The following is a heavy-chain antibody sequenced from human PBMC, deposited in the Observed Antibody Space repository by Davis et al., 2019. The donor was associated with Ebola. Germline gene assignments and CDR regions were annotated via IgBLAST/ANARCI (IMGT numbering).Heavy chain of an antibody. CDR3: ARASFGYNSGWYADY. CDR1: GFILTNYA. Sequence: ASVKVSCKASGFILTNYAIHWVRQAPGQRLEWMGWVHGGNGNTKYSQRFQGRVTITTDTSASTVYLDLISLRSDDTAVFYCARASFGYNSGWYADYWGPGSLVTVSS. J-gene: IGHJ4*02. CDR2: VHGGNGNT. V-gene: IGHV1-3*01. D-gene: IGHD6-19*01.